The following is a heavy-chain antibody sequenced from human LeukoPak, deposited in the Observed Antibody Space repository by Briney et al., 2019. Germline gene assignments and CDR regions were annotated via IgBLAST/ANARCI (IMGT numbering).Heavy chain of an antibody. D-gene: IGHD5-12*01. V-gene: IGHV7-4-1*02. J-gene: IGHJ6*03. Sequence: EASVKVSCKASGYTFTTYAMNWVRQAPGQGLEWMGWINTNTGNPTYAQGFTGRFVFSLDTSVSTAYLQISSLKAEDTAVYYRARENVDIVARAEYYYYMDVWGKGTTVTVSS. CDR1: GYTFTTYA. CDR3: ARENVDIVARAEYYYYMDV. CDR2: INTNTGNP.